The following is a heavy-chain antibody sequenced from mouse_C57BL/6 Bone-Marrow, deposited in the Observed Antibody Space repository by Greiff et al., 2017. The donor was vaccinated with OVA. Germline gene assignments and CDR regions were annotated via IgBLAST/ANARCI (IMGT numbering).Heavy chain of an antibody. CDR2: IYPGDGDT. Sequence: QVQLQQSGAELVKPGASVKISCKASGYAFSSYWMNWVKQRPGKGLEWIGQIYPGDGDTNYNGKFKGKATLTADKSSSTAYMELSSLTPEDSAVDFCARVDDGSPWYFDVWGTGTTVTVSS. D-gene: IGHD1-1*01. J-gene: IGHJ1*03. CDR3: ARVDDGSPWYFDV. CDR1: GYAFSSYW. V-gene: IGHV1-80*01.